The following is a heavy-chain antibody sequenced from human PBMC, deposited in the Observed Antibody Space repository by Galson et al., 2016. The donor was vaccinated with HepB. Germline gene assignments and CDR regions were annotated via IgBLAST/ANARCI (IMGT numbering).Heavy chain of an antibody. J-gene: IGHJ4*02. CDR3: TRGFEYSSGWYYFDH. V-gene: IGHV6-1*01. D-gene: IGHD6-19*01. CDR2: TFYRSKWYN. Sequence: CAISGDSVSSNSAVWNCIRQSLSRGLEWLGRTFYRSKWYNDNAVSVKSRITVNADTSKNQFSLHLNSVTPDDTAVHYCTRGFEYSSGWYYFDHWGQGTLVTVSS. CDR1: GDSVSSNSAV.